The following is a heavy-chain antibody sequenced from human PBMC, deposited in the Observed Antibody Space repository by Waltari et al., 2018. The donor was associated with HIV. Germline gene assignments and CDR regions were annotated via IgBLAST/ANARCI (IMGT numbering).Heavy chain of an antibody. CDR2: ISGSGSSP. Sequence: EVQLLESGGGLVQPGGSLRLSCAASGFIFSSYAMTWVRQAPGKGLGWVSSISGSGSSPYFADSGKGRFTISRDNSKNTLYLQMNSLRAEDTAVYYCAREGSFSSSGSFGDYWGQGTLVTVSS. D-gene: IGHD1-26*01. CDR3: AREGSFSSSGSFGDY. V-gene: IGHV3-23*01. CDR1: GFIFSSYA. J-gene: IGHJ4*02.